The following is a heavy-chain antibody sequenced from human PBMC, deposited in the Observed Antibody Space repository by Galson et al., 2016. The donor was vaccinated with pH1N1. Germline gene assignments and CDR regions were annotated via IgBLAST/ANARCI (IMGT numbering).Heavy chain of an antibody. CDR3: AEKMDSSDWKAYCIGVDHFDY. CDR2: VSGSGGTT. CDR1: GFTFNNYA. J-gene: IGHJ4*02. Sequence: SLRLSCKASGFTFNNYAMSWVRQAPGQGLEWMSAVSGSGGTTYSADSVQGRFTITRDNSKNTPYLQLNSLRAEDTAVKYCAEKMDSSDWKAYCIGVDHFDYWGQGTLVAVSS. D-gene: IGHD2-15*01. V-gene: IGHV3-23*01.